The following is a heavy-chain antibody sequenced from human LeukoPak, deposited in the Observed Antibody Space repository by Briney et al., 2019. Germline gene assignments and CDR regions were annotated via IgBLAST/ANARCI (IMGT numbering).Heavy chain of an antibody. CDR2: IYYSGST. D-gene: IGHD3-10*01. J-gene: IGHJ4*02. V-gene: IGHV4-59*01. CDR3: ARASSGSYPFDY. Sequence: PSETLSLTCTVSGGSISSYYWSWIRQPPGKGLEWIGYIYYSGSTNYNPSLKSRVTISVDTSKNQFSLKLSSVTAADTAVCYCARASSGSYPFDYWGQGTLVTVSS. CDR1: GGSISSYY.